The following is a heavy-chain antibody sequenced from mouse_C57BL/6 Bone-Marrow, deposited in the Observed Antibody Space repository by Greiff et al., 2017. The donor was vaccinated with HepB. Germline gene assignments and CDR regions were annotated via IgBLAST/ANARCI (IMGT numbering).Heavy chain of an antibody. CDR1: GFTFSDFY. CDR2: SRNKANDYTT. D-gene: IGHD1-1*01. CDR3: ARDRTVVPFDC. Sequence: EVQRVESGGGLVQSGRSLRLSCATSGFTFSDFYMEWVRQAPGKGLEWIAASRNKANDYTTEYSASVKGRFIVSRDTSQSILYLQMNALRAEDTAIYYCARDRTVVPFDCWGKGTTLTVSS. V-gene: IGHV7-1*01. J-gene: IGHJ2*01.